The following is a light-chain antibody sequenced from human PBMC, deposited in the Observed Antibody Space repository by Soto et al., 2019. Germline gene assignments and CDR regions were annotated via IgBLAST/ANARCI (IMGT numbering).Light chain of an antibody. CDR1: QSINIW. V-gene: IGKV1-5*01. Sequence: DIQMTQSPSSLSASVGDRVTITCRASQSINIWLAWYQQKPGKAPKVLIYDASSLKSGVPSRFSGSGSGTEFTLTISSLQPDDFATYYCQQYNSYWTFGQGPRWIS. CDR2: DAS. J-gene: IGKJ1*01. CDR3: QQYNSYWT.